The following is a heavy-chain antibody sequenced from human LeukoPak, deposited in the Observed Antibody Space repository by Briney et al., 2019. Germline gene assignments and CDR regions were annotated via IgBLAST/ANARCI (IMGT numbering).Heavy chain of an antibody. CDR1: GVSISSGGYY. V-gene: IGHV4-31*03. CDR2: IYYSGST. D-gene: IGHD4-17*01. CDR3: ARGTVTEFDY. Sequence: SETLSLTCTVSGVSISSGGYYWSWIRQHPGKGLEWIGYIYYSGSTYYHPSLKSRVTISVDTSKNQFSLKLSSVTAADTAVYYCARGTVTEFDYWGQGTLVTVSS. J-gene: IGHJ4*02.